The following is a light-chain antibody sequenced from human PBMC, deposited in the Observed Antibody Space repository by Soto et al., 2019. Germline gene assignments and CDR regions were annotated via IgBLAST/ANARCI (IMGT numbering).Light chain of an antibody. V-gene: IGKV3-20*01. CDR3: QQYARTPFA. CDR2: DAS. J-gene: IGKJ2*01. CDR1: QRISNSY. Sequence: EIVLTQSPGTLSLSPGERATLSCRASQRISNSYLAWYQQKPGQAPRLLLYDASSRATGIPDRVSGSGSGTEFTLTISRLEPEDFAVYYCQQYARTPFAFGQGTKVEIK.